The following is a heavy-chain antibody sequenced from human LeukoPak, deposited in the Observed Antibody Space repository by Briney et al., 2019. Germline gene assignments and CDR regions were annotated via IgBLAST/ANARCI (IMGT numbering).Heavy chain of an antibody. J-gene: IGHJ6*02. V-gene: IGHV3-23*01. CDR2: ISGSGGST. Sequence: GGSLRLSCAASGFTFSSYAMSWVRQAPGKGLEWVSAISGSGGSTYYADSVKGRFTISRDNSKNTLYLQMNSLRAEDTALYYCAKDKYSSGPWYYYYGMDVWGQGTTVTVSS. D-gene: IGHD6-19*01. CDR3: AKDKYSSGPWYYYYGMDV. CDR1: GFTFSSYA.